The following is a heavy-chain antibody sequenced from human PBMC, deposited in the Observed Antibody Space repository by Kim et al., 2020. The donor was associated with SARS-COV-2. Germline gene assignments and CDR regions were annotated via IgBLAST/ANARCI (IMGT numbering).Heavy chain of an antibody. Sequence: ASVKVSCKASGYTFTSYGISWVRQAPGQGLEWMGWISAYNGNTNYAQKLQGRVTMTTDTSTSTAYMELRSLRSDDTAVYYCARELTPIAAAGTYYYGMDVWGQGTTVTVSS. V-gene: IGHV1-18*04. CDR1: GYTFTSYG. D-gene: IGHD6-13*01. CDR3: ARELTPIAAAGTYYYGMDV. J-gene: IGHJ6*02. CDR2: ISAYNGNT.